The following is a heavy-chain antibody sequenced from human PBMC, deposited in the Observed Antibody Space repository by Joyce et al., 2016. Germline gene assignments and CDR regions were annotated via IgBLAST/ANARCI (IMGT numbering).Heavy chain of an antibody. J-gene: IGHJ3*02. Sequence: QVQLQESGPGLVKPSETLSLTCTVSGDSISSYYWSWIRQPAGKGLEWIGRMDTSGSTIYSPYLKSRVTMSADTSKNQFSLNLNSVTGADTDVYYCARDPRTYYYGSGSYRGPFDIWGQGTMVTVPS. D-gene: IGHD3-10*01. V-gene: IGHV4-4*07. CDR3: ARDPRTYYYGSGSYRGPFDI. CDR1: GDSISSYY. CDR2: MDTSGST.